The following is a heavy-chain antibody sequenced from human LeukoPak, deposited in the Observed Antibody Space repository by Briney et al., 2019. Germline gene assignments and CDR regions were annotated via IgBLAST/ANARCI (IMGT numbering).Heavy chain of an antibody. CDR3: ASNPRYYDFWSGWSAFDI. J-gene: IGHJ3*02. V-gene: IGHV3-11*04. CDR2: ISSSGSTI. CDR1: GFTFSDYY. Sequence: PGGSLRLSCAASGFTFSDYYMSWIRQAPGKGLEWVSYISSSGSTIYYADSVKGRFTISRDNAKNSLYLQMNSLRAEDTAVYYCASNPRYYDFWSGWSAFDIWGQGTMVTVSS. D-gene: IGHD3-3*01.